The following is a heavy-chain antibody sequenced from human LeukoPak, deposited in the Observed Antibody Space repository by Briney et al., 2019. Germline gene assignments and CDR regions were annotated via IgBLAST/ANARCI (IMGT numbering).Heavy chain of an antibody. D-gene: IGHD5-18*01. Sequence: PGGSLRLSCAASGFTVSSNYMSWVRQAPGKGLEWVSVIYSGGSTYYADSVKGRFTISRDNSKNTLYLQMNSLRAEDTAVYYCASDPISSYGLVDYWGQGTLVTVSS. J-gene: IGHJ4*02. CDR1: GFTVSSNY. V-gene: IGHV3-53*01. CDR3: ASDPISSYGLVDY. CDR2: IYSGGST.